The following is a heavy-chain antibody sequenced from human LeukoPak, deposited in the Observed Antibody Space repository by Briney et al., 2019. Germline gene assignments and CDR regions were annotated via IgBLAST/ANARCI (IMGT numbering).Heavy chain of an antibody. J-gene: IGHJ4*02. CDR3: ARMLSGGPFDN. CDR1: GYSFTTYG. V-gene: IGHV1-18*01. Sequence: ASVKVSCKTSGYSFTTYGITWVRQAPGRGLEWMGWSNPDNGFTKYAQKLQGRVTMTTDTSATTAYMELKSLTSDDTAVYYCARMLSGGPFDNWGQGTLVTVSS. CDR2: SNPDNGFT. D-gene: IGHD5-12*01.